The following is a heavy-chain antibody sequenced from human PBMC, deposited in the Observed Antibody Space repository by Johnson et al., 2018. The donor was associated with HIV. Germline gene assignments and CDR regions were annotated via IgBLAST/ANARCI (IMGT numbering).Heavy chain of an antibody. CDR3: AKGEQLVISRKGHDAFDI. D-gene: IGHD6-6*01. V-gene: IGHV3-30-3*02. CDR1: GFTFSSYA. J-gene: IGHJ3*02. Sequence: QVQLVESGGGLVQPGRSLRLSCAASGFTFSSYAMHWVRQAPGKGLEWVAVISYDGSNKYYADSVKGRFTISRDNSKNTLYLQMNSLRVEDTAVYYCAKGEQLVISRKGHDAFDIWGQGTMVTVSS. CDR2: ISYDGSNK.